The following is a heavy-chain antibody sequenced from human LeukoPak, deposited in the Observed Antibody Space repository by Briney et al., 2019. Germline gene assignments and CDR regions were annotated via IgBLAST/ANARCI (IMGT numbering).Heavy chain of an antibody. V-gene: IGHV3-73*01. J-gene: IGHJ6*04. CDR2: IKTKADNYAT. D-gene: IGHD6-25*01. CDR1: GLTFSVSA. CDR3: THPAYYYNVDV. Sequence: GGSLRLSCSASGLTFSVSAIHWVRQASGKGLEWFGRIKTKADNYATAYAASVKGRFTISRDDSTNTAYLQMNSLKTEDTAVYYCTHPAYYYNVDVWGKGTTVTVSS.